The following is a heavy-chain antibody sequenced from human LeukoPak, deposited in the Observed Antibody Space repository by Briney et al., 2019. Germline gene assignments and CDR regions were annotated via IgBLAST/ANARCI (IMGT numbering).Heavy chain of an antibody. J-gene: IGHJ4*02. CDR3: ARGGVTTIAQYDY. CDR2: TYYSRST. D-gene: IGHD5-12*01. Sequence: AETLSLTCTLSGRSITSSSYYWGWIRQPPGNGLEWIGSTYYSRSTYYNPSLKSRVTIPVDTSKNHFSLKLSSLTPADPAVYFCARGGVTTIAQYDYWGQGILVPVSS. V-gene: IGHV4-39*07. CDR1: GRSITSSSYY.